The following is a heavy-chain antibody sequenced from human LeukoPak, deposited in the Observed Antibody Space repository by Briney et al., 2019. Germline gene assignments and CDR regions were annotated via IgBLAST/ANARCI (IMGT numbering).Heavy chain of an antibody. CDR2: IKQDGSEK. Sequence: GGSLRLSCAASGFTFSSYWMSWVRQAPGKGLEWVANIKQDGSEKNYVDSVKGRFTISRDNAKNSLYLQMNSLRTEDTAVYYCARDWGSSGGGRCFDYWGQGTLVTVSS. CDR1: GFTFSSYW. D-gene: IGHD6-19*01. CDR3: ARDWGSSGGGRCFDY. J-gene: IGHJ4*02. V-gene: IGHV3-7*01.